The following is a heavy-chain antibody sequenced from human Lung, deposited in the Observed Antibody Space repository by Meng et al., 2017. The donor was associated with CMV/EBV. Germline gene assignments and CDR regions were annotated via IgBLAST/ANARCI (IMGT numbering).Heavy chain of an antibody. CDR1: GFTFSAYS. CDR2: ISTTSTYI. Sequence: GESLKISCAASGFTFSAYSMNWVRQAPGKGLEWVSSISTTSTYIYYADSMKGRFTICRDNAKNLLFLQMNSLSVEDTAVYCCAGFGVAIPNGLDVWGQGTTVTVSS. CDR3: AGFGVAIPNGLDV. D-gene: IGHD3-3*01. V-gene: IGHV3-21*01. J-gene: IGHJ6*02.